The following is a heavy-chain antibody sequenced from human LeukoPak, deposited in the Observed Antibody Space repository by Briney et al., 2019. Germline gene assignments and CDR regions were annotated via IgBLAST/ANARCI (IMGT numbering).Heavy chain of an antibody. CDR1: GGSISTYR. CDR3: ARTKEMTTTSDTFDI. J-gene: IGHJ3*02. D-gene: IGHD5-24*01. CDR2: VYYSGST. V-gene: IGHV4-59*01. Sequence: SETLSLTCTVSGGSISTYRWGWIRQPPGKGLEWIGYVYYSGSTNYNPSLNSRVTISVDTSKKQFSLKLSSVTAADTAVYYCARTKEMTTTSDTFDIWGQGTMVTVSS.